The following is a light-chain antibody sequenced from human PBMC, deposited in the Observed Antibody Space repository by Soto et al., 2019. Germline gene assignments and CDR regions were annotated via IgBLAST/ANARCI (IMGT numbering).Light chain of an antibody. V-gene: IGLV2-8*01. CDR2: EVS. Sequence: QAVVTQPPSASGSPGQSVTISCTGTSRDVGGYNYVSWYQQHPGKAPKVMIYEVSKRPSGVPDRFSGSKSGNTASLTVSGLQAEDEADYYCSSHGGTNNAYVFGTGTKLTVL. J-gene: IGLJ1*01. CDR1: SRDVGGYNY. CDR3: SSHGGTNNAYV.